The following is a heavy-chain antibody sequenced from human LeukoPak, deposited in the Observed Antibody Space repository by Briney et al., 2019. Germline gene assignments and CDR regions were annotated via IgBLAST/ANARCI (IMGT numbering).Heavy chain of an antibody. CDR2: IYYSGST. D-gene: IGHD6-6*01. J-gene: IGHJ6*02. Sequence: SETLSLTCVVSGDSISSTKWWSWVRQPPGKGLEWIGYIYYSGSTNYNPSLKSRVTISVDTSKKQVSLNLSSVTAADTAVYYCARVAARYVGMDVWGQGTTVTVSS. CDR1: GDSISSTKW. V-gene: IGHV4-4*02. CDR3: ARVAARYVGMDV.